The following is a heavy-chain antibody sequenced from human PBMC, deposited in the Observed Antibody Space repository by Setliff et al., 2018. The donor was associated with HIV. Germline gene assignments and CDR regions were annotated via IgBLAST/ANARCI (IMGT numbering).Heavy chain of an antibody. V-gene: IGHV1-69*13. D-gene: IGHD3-10*01. CDR3: ATATGYHDSGSLQN. Sequence: ASVKVSCKASGNTFSSYGITWVRQAPGQGLEWMGGTTPLLGPANYAQKFQGRVTITRDEFTNTGYMELSSLRSEDTAVYYCATATGYHDSGSLQNWGQGTLVTVS. CDR2: TTPLLGPA. J-gene: IGHJ4*02. CDR1: GNTFSSYG.